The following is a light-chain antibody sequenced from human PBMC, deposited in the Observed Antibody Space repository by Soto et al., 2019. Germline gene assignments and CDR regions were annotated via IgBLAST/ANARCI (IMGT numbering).Light chain of an antibody. V-gene: IGKV3-20*01. J-gene: IGKJ1*01. CDR1: QSVSSSY. CDR3: QQYGSSPRT. CDR2: GAS. Sequence: EFVLTQSPGTLSLSPGERATLSCRASQSVSSSYLAWYQQKPGQAPRLLIYGASSRATGIPDRFGGSGSGTDFTLTISRLEPEDFAVYYCQQYGSSPRTFGQGTKVDIK.